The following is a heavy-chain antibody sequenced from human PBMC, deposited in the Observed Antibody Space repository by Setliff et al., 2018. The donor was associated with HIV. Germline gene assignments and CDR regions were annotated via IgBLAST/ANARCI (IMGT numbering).Heavy chain of an antibody. D-gene: IGHD6-25*01. J-gene: IGHJ4*02. CDR2: IFYSGST. CDR3: ARYSPRGYTLTGPY. V-gene: IGHV4-61*01. Sequence: TLSLTCTVSGGSVSTGNYYWNWIRLPPGKGLEWIGYIFYSGSTKHNPSLKSRVTISLDTSKNQFSLKLTSATAADTAVYYCARYSPRGYTLTGPYWGQGTLVTVSS. CDR1: GGSVSTGNYY.